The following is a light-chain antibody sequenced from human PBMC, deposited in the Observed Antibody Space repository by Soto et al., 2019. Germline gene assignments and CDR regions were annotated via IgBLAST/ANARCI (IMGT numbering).Light chain of an antibody. CDR3: QQRSNWPIT. Sequence: ELVLTQSPDSLSLSPGEGATLSCWASQSISGNYLAWYQQKPGRAPRLLIYGASNRATGIPARFSGSGSGTDFTLTISSLEPEDFAVYYCQQRSNWPITFGQGTRLEIK. V-gene: IGKV3-11*01. CDR2: GAS. J-gene: IGKJ5*01. CDR1: QSISGNY.